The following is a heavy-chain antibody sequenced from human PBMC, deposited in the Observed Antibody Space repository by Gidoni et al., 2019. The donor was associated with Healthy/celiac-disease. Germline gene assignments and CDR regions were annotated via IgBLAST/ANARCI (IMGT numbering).Heavy chain of an antibody. CDR2: ISGSGGST. J-gene: IGHJ4*02. V-gene: IGHV3-23*01. CDR3: AKDDSSSWYGRARGNFDY. Sequence: EVQLLESGGCLVQPGGSLRLSCAASVFTFSSYAMSWVRQAPGKGLEWVSAISGSGGSTDYADSVKGRFTISRDNSKNTLYLQMNSLRAEDTAVYYCAKDDSSSWYGRARGNFDYWGQGTLVTVSS. CDR1: VFTFSSYA. D-gene: IGHD6-13*01.